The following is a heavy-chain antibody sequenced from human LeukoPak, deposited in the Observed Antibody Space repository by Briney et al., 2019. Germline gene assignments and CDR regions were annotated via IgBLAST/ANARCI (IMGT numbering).Heavy chain of an antibody. J-gene: IGHJ3*02. CDR3: ATGRSYSGSYYWSAFDI. D-gene: IGHD1-26*01. CDR2: INAGNGNT. Sequence: GASVKVSCKASGYTFTSYAMHWVRQAPGQRLEWMGWINAGNGNTKYSQKFQGRVTITRDTSASTAYMELSSLRSEDTAVYYCATGRSYSGSYYWSAFDIWGQGTMVTVSS. V-gene: IGHV1-3*01. CDR1: GYTFTSYA.